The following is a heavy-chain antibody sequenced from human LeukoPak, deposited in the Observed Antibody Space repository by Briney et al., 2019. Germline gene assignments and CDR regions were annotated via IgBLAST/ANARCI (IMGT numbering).Heavy chain of an antibody. J-gene: IGHJ4*02. CDR2: IKSKTDGGTT. D-gene: IGHD3-10*01. Sequence: GGSLRLSCAASGFTFSNAWMSWVRQAPGKGLEWVGRIKSKTDGGTTDYAAPVKGRFTISRDDSKNTLYLQMNSLKTEDTTVYYCTTLAGTSLWFGELYYYFDYWGREPWSPSPQ. CDR1: GFTFSNAW. V-gene: IGHV3-15*01. CDR3: TTLAGTSLWFGELYYYFDY.